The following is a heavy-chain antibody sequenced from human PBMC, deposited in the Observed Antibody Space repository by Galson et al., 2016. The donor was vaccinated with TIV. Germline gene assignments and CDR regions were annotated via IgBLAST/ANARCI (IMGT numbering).Heavy chain of an antibody. CDR2: ISYDRSDK. Sequence: SLRLSCAASGFTFGSYDMHWARQAPGKGLEWVAVISYDRSDKYFAGSVTGRFTISRDNSKNTLYLELNSLRTEDTAIYYCARAYKTYAFDIWGQGTLVTVSS. CDR1: GFTFGSYD. J-gene: IGHJ3*02. V-gene: IGHV3-30-3*01. CDR3: ARAYKTYAFDI. D-gene: IGHD1-14*01.